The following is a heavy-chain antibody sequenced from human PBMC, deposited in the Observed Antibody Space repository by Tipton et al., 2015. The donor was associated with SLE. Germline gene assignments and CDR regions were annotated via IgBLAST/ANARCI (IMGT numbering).Heavy chain of an antibody. CDR2: ITNSGNT. D-gene: IGHD2-8*01. V-gene: IGHV4-39*01. CDR1: GVSIIGSGYY. CDR3: ARHDTNYGRNWFDP. Sequence: TLSLTCTVSGVSIIGSGYYWDLIRQPPGKGPEWICRITNSGNTYYIPSLQSRVTMSVDTSKNHFSLKLSSVTAADTAVYYCARHDTNYGRNWFDPWGQGTLVTVSS. J-gene: IGHJ5*02.